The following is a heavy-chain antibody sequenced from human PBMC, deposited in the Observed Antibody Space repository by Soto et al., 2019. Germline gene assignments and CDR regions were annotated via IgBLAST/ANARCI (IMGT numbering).Heavy chain of an antibody. CDR2: ISSSSGYM. D-gene: IGHD2-15*01. CDR1: GFTFSTYT. V-gene: IGHV3-21*04. CDR3: AKHLSNGSPDY. J-gene: IGHJ4*02. Sequence: GGSLRLSCAASGFTFSTYTMNWVRQAPGKGLEWVSSISSSSGYMYYADSVKGRFTISRDNAKKSLYLQMNSLRAEDTAVFYCAKHLSNGSPDYWGQGTLVTVSS.